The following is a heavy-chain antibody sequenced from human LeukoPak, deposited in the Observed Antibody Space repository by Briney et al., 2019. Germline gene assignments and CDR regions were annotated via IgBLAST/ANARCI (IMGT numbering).Heavy chain of an antibody. J-gene: IGHJ4*02. CDR3: TTPKYSGYDFYF. CDR2: IKSKTDGGTT. Sequence: PGGSLRLSCAASGFTFSKAWMYWVRQAPGKGLEWVGRIKSKTDGGTTDYAAPVKGRFTISRDDSKNTLFLQMNSLKTEGTATYYCTTPKYSGYDFYFWGQGTLVTVSS. D-gene: IGHD5-12*01. V-gene: IGHV3-15*07. CDR1: GFTFSKAW.